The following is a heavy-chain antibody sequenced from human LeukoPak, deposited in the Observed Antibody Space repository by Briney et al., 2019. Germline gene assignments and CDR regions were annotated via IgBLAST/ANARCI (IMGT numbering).Heavy chain of an antibody. J-gene: IGHJ4*02. Sequence: GRSLRLSCTASGFTFRNYGMNWVRQAPGKGLEWVAGIWYDGSNKDYVDSVKGRFTISRDNSKNTLYLETNSLTVEDTAVYYCAKGRRGSSNWGSDYWGQGTQVTVSS. CDR2: IWYDGSNK. CDR3: AKGRRGSSNWGSDY. CDR1: GFTFRNYG. V-gene: IGHV3-33*06. D-gene: IGHD7-27*01.